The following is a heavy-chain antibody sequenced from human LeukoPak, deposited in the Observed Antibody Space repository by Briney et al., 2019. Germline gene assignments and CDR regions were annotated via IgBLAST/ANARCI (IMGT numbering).Heavy chain of an antibody. CDR3: ARDSSSYRPSLGYYYYGMDV. V-gene: IGHV3-21*01. Sequence: GGSLRLSCAASGFTFSSYSMNWVRQAPGKGLEWVSSISSSSSYIYYADSVEGRFTISRDNAKNSLYLQMNSLRAEDTAVYYCARDSSSYRPSLGYYYYGMDVWGQGTTVTVS. J-gene: IGHJ6*02. CDR1: GFTFSSYS. CDR2: ISSSSSYI. D-gene: IGHD6-6*01.